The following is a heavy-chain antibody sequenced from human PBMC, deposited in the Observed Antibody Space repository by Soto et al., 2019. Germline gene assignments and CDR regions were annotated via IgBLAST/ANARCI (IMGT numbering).Heavy chain of an antibody. J-gene: IGHJ6*02. V-gene: IGHV1-46*01. CDR1: GYTFTSYY. D-gene: IGHD3-10*01. Sequence: ASVKVSCKASGYTFTSYYMHWVRQAPGQGLEWMGIINPSGGSTSYAQKFQGRVTMTRDTSTSTVYMEMSSLRSEDTAVYYCARDLRSHDYGSGSYPYYYYGMDVWGQGTTVTVSS. CDR3: ARDLRSHDYGSGSYPYYYYGMDV. CDR2: INPSGGST.